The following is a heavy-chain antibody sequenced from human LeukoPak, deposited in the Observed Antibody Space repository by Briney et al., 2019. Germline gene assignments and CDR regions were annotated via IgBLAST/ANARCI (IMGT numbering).Heavy chain of an antibody. CDR1: GGTFSSYA. J-gene: IGHJ4*02. CDR3: ARDSGSYYSYYFDY. D-gene: IGHD1-26*01. Sequence: SVKVSCKASGGTFSSYAISWVRQASGQGLEWMGRIIPIFGIANYAQKFQGRVTITADKSTSTAYMELSSLRSEDTAVYYCARDSGSYYSYYFDYWGQGTLVTVSS. V-gene: IGHV1-69*04. CDR2: IIPIFGIA.